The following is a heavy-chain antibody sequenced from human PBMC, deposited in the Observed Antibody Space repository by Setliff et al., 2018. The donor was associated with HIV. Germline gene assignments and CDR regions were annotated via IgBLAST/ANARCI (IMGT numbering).Heavy chain of an antibody. CDR3: AMYYDILTGYSNWFDP. CDR2: ISTYSDER. D-gene: IGHD3-9*01. J-gene: IGHJ5*02. Sequence: GASVKVSCKPSGYTFTTYGLSWVRQAPGQGLEWMGWISTYSDERSYAQKLQGRVTMTTDTSTNTAYMELRSLRSDDTAVYYCAMYYDILTGYSNWFDPWGQGTLVTVSS. V-gene: IGHV1-18*01. CDR1: GYTFTTYG.